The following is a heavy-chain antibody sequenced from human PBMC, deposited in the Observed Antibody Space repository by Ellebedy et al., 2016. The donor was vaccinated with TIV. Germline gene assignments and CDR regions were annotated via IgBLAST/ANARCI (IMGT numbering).Heavy chain of an antibody. V-gene: IGHV4-39*07. CDR3: ARSLWFGEFPFDY. CDR1: GGSISSSSYY. D-gene: IGHD3-10*01. Sequence: SETLSLXXTVSGGSISSSSYYWGWIRQPPGKGLEWIGEINHSGSTNYNPSLKSRVTISVDTSKNQFSLKLSSVTAADTAVYYCARSLWFGEFPFDYWGQGTLVTVSS. CDR2: INHSGST. J-gene: IGHJ4*02.